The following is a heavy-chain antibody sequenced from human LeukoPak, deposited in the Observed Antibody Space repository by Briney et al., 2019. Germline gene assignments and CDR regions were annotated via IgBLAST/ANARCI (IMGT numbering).Heavy chain of an antibody. V-gene: IGHV4-39*07. D-gene: IGHD2-2*01. CDR2: IYYSGST. CDR1: GGSISSSNYY. CDR3: AREGGLVVD. J-gene: IGHJ4*02. Sequence: SETLSLTCTVSGGSISSSNYYWGWIRQPPGKGLEWIGSIYYSGSTYYNPSLKSRVTISVDTSKNQFSLKLSSVTAADTAVYYCAREGGLVVDWGQGTLVTVSS.